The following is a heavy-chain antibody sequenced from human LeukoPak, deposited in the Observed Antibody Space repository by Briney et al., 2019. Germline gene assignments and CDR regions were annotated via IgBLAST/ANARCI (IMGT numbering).Heavy chain of an antibody. CDR3: ARYGVPDYYYYYYMDV. V-gene: IGHV4-59*01. CDR1: GGSISSYY. D-gene: IGHD3-10*01. J-gene: IGHJ6*03. CDR2: IYYSGST. Sequence: PSETLSLTCTVSGGSISSYYWSWIRQPPGKGLEWIGYIYYSGSTNYNPSLKSRVTISVDTSKNQFSLKLSSVTAADTAVYYCARYGVPDYYYYYYMDVWGKGTTVTVSS.